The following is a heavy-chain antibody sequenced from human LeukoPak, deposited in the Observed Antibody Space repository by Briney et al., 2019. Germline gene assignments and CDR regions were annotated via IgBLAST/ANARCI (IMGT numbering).Heavy chain of an antibody. J-gene: IGHJ4*02. Sequence: GGSLRLSCAASGFSFSDYYMSWIRQAPGKGLEWVSYISRGGNTIYYADSVKGRFTISRDNAKNFLYLQTDSLRAEDTAMYYCAGKSGVSGFFDSWGQGTLVTVSS. D-gene: IGHD5/OR15-5a*01. CDR3: AGKSGVSGFFDS. CDR2: ISRGGNTI. CDR1: GFSFSDYY. V-gene: IGHV3-11*01.